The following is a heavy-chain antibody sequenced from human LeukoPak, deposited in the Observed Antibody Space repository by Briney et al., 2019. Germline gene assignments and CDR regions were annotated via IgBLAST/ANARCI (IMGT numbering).Heavy chain of an antibody. CDR3: ARHLARDYYDSSDPNWFDP. Sequence: SETLSLTCTVSGGSISSYYWSWIRQPPGKGLEWIGYIYYSGSTNYNPSLKSRGTISVDTSKNQFSLKLSSVTAADTAVYYCARHLARDYYDSSDPNWFDPWGQGTLVTVSS. CDR1: GGSISSYY. V-gene: IGHV4-59*08. J-gene: IGHJ5*02. D-gene: IGHD3-22*01. CDR2: IYYSGST.